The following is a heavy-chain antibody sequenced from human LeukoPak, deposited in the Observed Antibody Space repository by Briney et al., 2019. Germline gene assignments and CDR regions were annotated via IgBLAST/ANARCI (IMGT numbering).Heavy chain of an antibody. J-gene: IGHJ4*02. CDR1: GFTFSRYW. Sequence: GESLRLSCEASGFTFSRYWMCWVRQAPGKGLVWLSRINGDATSTNYADSVKGRFSISRDNSKNTLYLQMNSLSAEDTAVYYCARDFYGSGSYYTVAFDSWGQGTLVTVSS. V-gene: IGHV3-74*01. D-gene: IGHD3-10*01. CDR3: ARDFYGSGSYYTVAFDS. CDR2: INGDATST.